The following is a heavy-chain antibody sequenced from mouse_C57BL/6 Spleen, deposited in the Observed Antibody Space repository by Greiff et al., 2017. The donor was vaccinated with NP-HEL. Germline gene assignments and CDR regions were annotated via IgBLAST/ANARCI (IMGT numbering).Heavy chain of an antibody. CDR2: IDPSDSYT. CDR1: GYTFTSYW. J-gene: IGHJ3*01. CDR3: ARSGGNYLAWFAY. D-gene: IGHD2-1*01. Sequence: QVQLQQPGAELVMPGASVKLSCKASGYTFTSYWMHWVKQRPGQGLEWIGEIDPSDSYTNYNQKFKGKSTLTVDKSSSTAYMQLSSLTSEDSAVYYCARSGGNYLAWFAYWGQGTLVTVSA. V-gene: IGHV1-69*01.